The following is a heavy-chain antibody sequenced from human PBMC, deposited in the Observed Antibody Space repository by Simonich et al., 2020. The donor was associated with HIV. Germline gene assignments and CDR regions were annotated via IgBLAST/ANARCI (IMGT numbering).Heavy chain of an antibody. CDR3: ARGGYFDWLSNPDY. D-gene: IGHD3-9*01. Sequence: QVQLVQSGAEVKKPGASVKVSCKASGYTFTDYYMHWVRQAPGQGLEWMEWINPKSGGTNYAPKFQGRVTMTRDTSISTAYMELSRLRSDDTAVYYCARGGYFDWLSNPDYWGQGTLVTVSS. V-gene: IGHV1-2*02. J-gene: IGHJ4*02. CDR2: INPKSGGT. CDR1: GYTFTDYY.